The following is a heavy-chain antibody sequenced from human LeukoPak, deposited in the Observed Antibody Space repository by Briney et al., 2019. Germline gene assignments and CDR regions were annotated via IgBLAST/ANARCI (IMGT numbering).Heavy chain of an antibody. J-gene: IGHJ4*02. CDR2: IYSGGST. D-gene: IGHD6-13*01. CDR1: GFTVSSNY. CDR3: AREPVAAAGTDY. V-gene: IGHV3-66*01. Sequence: GGSLRLSCAASGFTVSSNYMSWVRQAPGKGLEWVSVIYSGGSTYYADSVKGRFTISRDNAKNSLYLQMNSLRAEDTAVYCCAREPVAAAGTDYWGQGTLVTVSS.